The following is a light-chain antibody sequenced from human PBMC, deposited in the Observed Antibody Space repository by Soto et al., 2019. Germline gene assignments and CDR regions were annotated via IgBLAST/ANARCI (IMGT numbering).Light chain of an antibody. V-gene: IGKV3-20*01. CDR3: QQYGSSPLT. CDR1: QSVSVN. CDR2: GAS. J-gene: IGKJ4*01. Sequence: EIVMTQSPATLSVSPGERATLSCRASQSVSVNLAWYQQKPGQPPRLLIYGASTRATGIPDRFSGSGSGTDFTLTISRLEPEDFAVYYCQQYGSSPLTFGGGTKVDIK.